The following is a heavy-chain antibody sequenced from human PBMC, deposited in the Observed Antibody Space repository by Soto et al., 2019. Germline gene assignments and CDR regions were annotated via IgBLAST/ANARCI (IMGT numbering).Heavy chain of an antibody. CDR1: GYSFTSYW. Sequence: EVQLVQSGAEVKKPGESLRISCKGSGYSFTSYWISWVRQMPGKGLEWMGRIDPSDSYTSYNPSFQGHVTLSADKSISTAYLQWISLKASDTAMYYCARHEVGAFQAWGQGTLVTVSS. J-gene: IGHJ5*02. CDR2: IDPSDSYT. V-gene: IGHV5-10-1*01. D-gene: IGHD1-26*01. CDR3: ARHEVGAFQA.